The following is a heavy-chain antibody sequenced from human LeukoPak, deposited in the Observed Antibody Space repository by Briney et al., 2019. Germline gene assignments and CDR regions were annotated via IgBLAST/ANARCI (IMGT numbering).Heavy chain of an antibody. CDR1: GFSFNNAW. CDR3: AELGITMIGGV. CDR2: ISSSGSTI. Sequence: GGSLRLSCAASGFSFNNAWMSWVRQAPGKGLEWVSYISSSGSTIYYADSVKGRFTISRDNAKNSLYLQMNSLRAEDTAVYYCAELGITMIGGVWGKGATVTISS. V-gene: IGHV3-11*04. D-gene: IGHD3-10*02. J-gene: IGHJ6*04.